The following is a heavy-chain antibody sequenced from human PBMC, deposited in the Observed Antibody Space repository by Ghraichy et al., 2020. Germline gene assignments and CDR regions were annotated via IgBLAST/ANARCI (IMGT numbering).Heavy chain of an antibody. CDR2: IYYSGST. Sequence: SETLSLTCTVSGGSISSYYWSWIRQPPGKGLEWIGYIYYSGSTNYNPSLKSRVTISVDTSKNQFSLKLSSVTAADTAMYYCARYYYDSSGYYPSFDYWGQGTLVTVSS. CDR3: ARYYYDSSGYYPSFDY. J-gene: IGHJ4*02. D-gene: IGHD3-22*01. V-gene: IGHV4-59*01. CDR1: GGSISSYY.